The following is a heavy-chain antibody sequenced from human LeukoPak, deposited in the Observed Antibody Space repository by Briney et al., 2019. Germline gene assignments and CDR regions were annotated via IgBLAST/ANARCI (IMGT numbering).Heavy chain of an antibody. Sequence: PGRSLRLSCAASGFTFSSYGMHWVRQAPGKGLEWVAVISYDGSNKYYADSVKGRFTISRDNSKNTLYLQMNSLRAEDTAVYYCAKDQERVVTTDAGGAFDIWGQGTMVTVSS. J-gene: IGHJ3*02. CDR3: AKDQERVVTTDAGGAFDI. V-gene: IGHV3-30*18. CDR1: GFTFSSYG. CDR2: ISYDGSNK. D-gene: IGHD2-21*02.